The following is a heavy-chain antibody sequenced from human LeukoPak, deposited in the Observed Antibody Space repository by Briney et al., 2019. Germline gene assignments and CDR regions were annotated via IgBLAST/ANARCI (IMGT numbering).Heavy chain of an antibody. J-gene: IGHJ4*02. V-gene: IGHV3-7*01. CDR3: ARDRRRWLQCNGGDY. CDR2: IKQDGNEK. Sequence: GGSLRLSCAASGFTFSSYWMSWVRQAPGKGLEWVANIKQDGNEKYYVDSVKGRFTISRDNAKNSLYLQMTSLRAEDTAVYYCARDRRRWLQCNGGDYWGQGTLVTVSS. CDR1: GFTFSSYW. D-gene: IGHD5-24*01.